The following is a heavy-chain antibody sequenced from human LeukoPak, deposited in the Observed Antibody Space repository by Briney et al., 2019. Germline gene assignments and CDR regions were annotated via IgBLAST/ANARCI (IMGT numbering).Heavy chain of an antibody. CDR1: GGSTSSYY. V-gene: IGHV4-59*08. CDR2: IYYSGST. D-gene: IGHD6-13*01. CDR3: ARVTSRQQLTH. Sequence: PSETLSLTCTVSGGSTSSYYWSWIRQPPGKGLEWIGYIYYSGSTNYNPSLKSRVTISVDTSKNQFSLKLSSVTAADTAVYYCARVTSRQQLTHWGQGTLVTVSS. J-gene: IGHJ4*02.